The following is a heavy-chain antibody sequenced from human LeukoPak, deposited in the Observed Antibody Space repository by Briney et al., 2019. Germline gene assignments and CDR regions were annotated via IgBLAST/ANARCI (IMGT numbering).Heavy chain of an antibody. CDR2: IRSKAYSGTT. J-gene: IGHJ6*03. V-gene: IGHV3-49*03. CDR3: TRDFLYYDSYMDV. Sequence: GGSLRLSCTASGFTFGNYAMSWFRQAPGKGLEWVGFIRSKAYSGTTEYAASVKGRFTISRDDSKSIAYLQMNSLKTEDTAVYYCTRDFLYYDSYMDVWGKGTTVTVSS. CDR1: GFTFGNYA. D-gene: IGHD3-22*01.